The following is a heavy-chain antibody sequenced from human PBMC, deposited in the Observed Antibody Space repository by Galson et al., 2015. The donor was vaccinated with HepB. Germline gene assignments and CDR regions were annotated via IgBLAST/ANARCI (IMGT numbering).Heavy chain of an antibody. Sequence: SLRLSCAASGFTFDDYTMHWVRQAPGKGLEWVSLISWDGGSTYYADSVKGRFIISRDNSKNSLYLQMNSLRTEDTALYYCAKGPLFGVATYGMDVWGQGTTVTAAS. V-gene: IGHV3-43*01. CDR1: GFTFDDYT. D-gene: IGHD3-3*01. J-gene: IGHJ6*02. CDR3: AKGPLFGVATYGMDV. CDR2: ISWDGGST.